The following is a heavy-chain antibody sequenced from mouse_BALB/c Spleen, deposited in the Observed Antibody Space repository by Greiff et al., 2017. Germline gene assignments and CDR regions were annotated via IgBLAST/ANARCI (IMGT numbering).Heavy chain of an antibody. J-gene: IGHJ4*01. CDR2: ISYDGSN. D-gene: IGHD1-1*01. Sequence: EVKLVESGPGLVKPSQSLSLTCSVTGYSITSGYYWNWIRQFPGNKLEWMGYISYDGSNNYNPSLKNRISITRDTSKNQFFLKLNSVTTEDTATYYCARSSYYYGSSYAMDYWGQGTSVTVSS. CDR1: GYSITSGYY. CDR3: ARSSYYYGSSYAMDY. V-gene: IGHV3-6*02.